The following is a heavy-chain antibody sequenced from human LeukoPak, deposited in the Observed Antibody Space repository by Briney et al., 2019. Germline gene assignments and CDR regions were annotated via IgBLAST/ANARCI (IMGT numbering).Heavy chain of an antibody. CDR1: GYTLTELS. Sequence: ASVKVSCKVSGYTLTELSMHWVRQAPGNGLEWMGGFDPEDGETIYAQKFQGRVTMTEDTSTDTAYMELSSLRSEDTAVYYCAREVPYDSSRYYQPFDYWGQGTLVTVSS. CDR3: AREVPYDSSRYYQPFDY. D-gene: IGHD3-22*01. CDR2: FDPEDGET. J-gene: IGHJ4*02. V-gene: IGHV1-24*01.